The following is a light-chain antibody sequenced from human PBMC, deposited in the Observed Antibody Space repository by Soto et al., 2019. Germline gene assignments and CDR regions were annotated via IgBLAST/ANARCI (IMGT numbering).Light chain of an antibody. CDR2: DDN. Sequence: QSVMTQPPSVSAAPGQKVTISCSGSSSNIGGNSVSWYQQLPGTAPKLLIYDDNKRPSGIPDRFSGSKSGTSATLGISGFQTGDAADYYCGSWDSSLSASVLGTGTKVTVL. J-gene: IGLJ1*01. CDR1: SSNIGGNS. CDR3: GSWDSSLSASV. V-gene: IGLV1-51*01.